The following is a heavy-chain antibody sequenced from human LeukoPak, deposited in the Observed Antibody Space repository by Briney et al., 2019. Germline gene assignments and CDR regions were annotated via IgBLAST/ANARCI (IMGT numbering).Heavy chain of an antibody. CDR2: ISGSGGST. V-gene: IGHV3-23*01. D-gene: IGHD4-11*01. Sequence: GRSLRLSCAASGFTFDDYAMHWVRQAPGKGLEWVSAISGSGGSTYYADSVKGRFTISRDNSKNTLYLQMNSLRAEDTAVYYCAKGGLGTVRFDYWGQGTLVTVSS. J-gene: IGHJ4*02. CDR1: GFTFDDYA. CDR3: AKGGLGTVRFDY.